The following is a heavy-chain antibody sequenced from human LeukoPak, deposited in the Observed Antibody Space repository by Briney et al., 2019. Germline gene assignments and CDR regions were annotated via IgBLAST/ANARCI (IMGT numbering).Heavy chain of an antibody. Sequence: ASVKVSCKASGYTFTSYDINWVRQATGQGLEWMGWMNPNSGNTGYAQKFQGRVTITRNTSISTAYMELSSLRSEDTAVYYCARGGDGSDYYYYYYMDVWGKGTTVTVSS. D-gene: IGHD3-10*01. J-gene: IGHJ6*03. CDR1: GYTFTSYD. CDR2: MNPNSGNT. V-gene: IGHV1-8*03. CDR3: ARGGDGSDYYYYYYMDV.